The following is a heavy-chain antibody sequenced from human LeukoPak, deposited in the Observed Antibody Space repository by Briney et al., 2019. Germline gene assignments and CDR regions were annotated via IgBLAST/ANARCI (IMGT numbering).Heavy chain of an antibody. CDR1: GYTFTGYY. J-gene: IGHJ4*02. CDR3: ARDHRGYSSSWYSAFDY. V-gene: IGHV1-2*02. D-gene: IGHD6-13*01. Sequence: GASVKVSCKASGYTFTGYYMHWVRQAPGQGLAWMGWINPNSGGTNYAQKFQGRVTMTRDTSISTAYMELSRLRSDDTAVYYCARDHRGYSSSWYSAFDYWGQGTLVTVSS. CDR2: INPNSGGT.